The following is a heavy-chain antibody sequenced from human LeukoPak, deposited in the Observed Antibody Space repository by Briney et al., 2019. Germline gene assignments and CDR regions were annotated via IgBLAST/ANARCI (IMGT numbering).Heavy chain of an antibody. CDR1: GFTFSDYY. V-gene: IGHV3-11*01. CDR2: ISSSGSTI. CDR3: ARYGTPYYDILTGENWYDP. Sequence: PGGSLRLSCAASGFTFSDYYMSWIRQAPGKGLEWVSYISSSGSTIYYADSVKGRFTISRDNAKNSLYLQMNSLRAKDTDVYYCARYGTPYYDILTGENWYDPWGQGTLVTVSS. J-gene: IGHJ5*02. D-gene: IGHD3-9*01.